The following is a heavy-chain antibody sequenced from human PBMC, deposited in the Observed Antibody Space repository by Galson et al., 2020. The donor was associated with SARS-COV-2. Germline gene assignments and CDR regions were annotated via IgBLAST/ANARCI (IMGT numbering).Heavy chain of an antibody. CDR2: ISYDGSNK. D-gene: IGHD5-18*01. CDR3: AKDRGYSYGDGCDY. J-gene: IGHJ4*02. V-gene: IGHV3-30*18. CDR1: GFTFSSYG. Sequence: QLGESLKISCAASGFTFSSYGMHWVRQAPGKGLEWVAVISYDGSNKYYADSVKGRFTISRDNSKNTLYLQMNSLRAEDTAVYYCAKDRGYSYGDGCDYWGQGTLVTVSS.